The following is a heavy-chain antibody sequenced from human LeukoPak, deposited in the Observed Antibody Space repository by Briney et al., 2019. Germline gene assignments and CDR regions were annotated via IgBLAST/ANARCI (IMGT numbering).Heavy chain of an antibody. J-gene: IGHJ4*02. V-gene: IGHV4-61*08. CDR2: IYYSGST. CDR3: ARRGVGATPFDY. D-gene: IGHD1-26*01. CDR1: GGSISSGGYY. Sequence: SETLSLTCTVSGGSISSGGYYWSWIRQHPGKGLEWIGYIYYSGSTNYNPSLKSRVTISVDTSKNQFSLKLSSVTAADTAVYYCARRGVGATPFDYWGQGTLVTVSS.